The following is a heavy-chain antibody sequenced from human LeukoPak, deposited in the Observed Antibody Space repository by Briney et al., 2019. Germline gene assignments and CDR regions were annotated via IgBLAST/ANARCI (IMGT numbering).Heavy chain of an antibody. V-gene: IGHV3-23*01. Sequence: PGGSLRLSCAASGFTFNTYAMAWVRQAPGKGLEWVSAISGSGGSTYYADSVKGRFTISRDNSKNSLYLQMNSLRAEDTAVCYCATNTGDSSGYYYVNFEYWGQGTLVTVSS. CDR1: GFTFNTYA. J-gene: IGHJ4*02. CDR2: ISGSGGST. D-gene: IGHD3-22*01. CDR3: ATNTGDSSGYYYVNFEY.